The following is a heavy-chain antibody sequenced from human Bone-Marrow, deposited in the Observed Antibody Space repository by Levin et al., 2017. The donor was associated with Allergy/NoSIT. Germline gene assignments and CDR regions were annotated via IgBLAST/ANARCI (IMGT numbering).Heavy chain of an antibody. D-gene: IGHD6-13*01. CDR2: CSWNCATK. CDR1: GFKFGDFG. V-gene: IGHV3-9*01. Sequence: QTGGSLRLSCVGSGFKFGDFGIHWVRQVPGKGLEWVSGCSWNCATKTYADSVKGRFVVSRDNAKNSVYLQMNVLRVEDTALYYCAKDMQGGGGAADTLGAFHVWGQGTTVTVSA. CDR3: AKDMQGGGGAADTLGAFHV. J-gene: IGHJ3*01.